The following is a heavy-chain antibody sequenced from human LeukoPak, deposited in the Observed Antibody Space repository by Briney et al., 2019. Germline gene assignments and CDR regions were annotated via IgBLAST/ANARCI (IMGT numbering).Heavy chain of an antibody. CDR3: ARAGRKSRGVDLVRKKETGYYYYMDV. V-gene: IGHV4-61*02. CDR2: IYTSGST. CDR1: GGSISSGSYY. J-gene: IGHJ6*03. D-gene: IGHD3-10*02. Sequence: SETLSLTCTVSGGSISSGSYYWSWIRQPAGKGLEWIGRIYTSGSTNYNPSLKSRVTISVDTSKNQFSLKLSSVTAADTAVYYCARAGRKSRGVDLVRKKETGYYYYMDVWGKGTTVTVSS.